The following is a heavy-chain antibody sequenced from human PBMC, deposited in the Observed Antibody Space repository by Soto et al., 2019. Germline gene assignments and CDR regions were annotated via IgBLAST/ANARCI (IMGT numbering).Heavy chain of an antibody. D-gene: IGHD2-15*01. J-gene: IGHJ4*02. CDR3: VRKSLVVAAATREDY. V-gene: IGHV3-74*01. CDR1: GFTFSSYW. CDR2: INSDGSST. Sequence: EVQLVESGGGLVQPGGSLRLSCAASGFTFSSYWMHWVRQAPGKGLVWVSRINSDGSSTSYADSVKGRITISRDNAQNTLYLQMNSLGAEDTAVYYCVRKSLVVAAATREDYWGQRTLVTVSA.